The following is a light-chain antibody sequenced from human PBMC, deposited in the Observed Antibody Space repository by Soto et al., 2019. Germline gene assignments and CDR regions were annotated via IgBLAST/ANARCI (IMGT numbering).Light chain of an antibody. V-gene: IGKV3-20*01. CDR3: QQYDTSPPTYT. CDR1: QSVRSTF. Sequence: EVVLTQSPGTLSLSPGERVTLSCRTSQSVRSTFLAWYQQKPGQAPRPLIYGASTRATGIPDRFSGSGSGTDFTLTISRLEPEDLAVYYCQQYDTSPPTYTFGQGTKLEIK. CDR2: GAS. J-gene: IGKJ2*01.